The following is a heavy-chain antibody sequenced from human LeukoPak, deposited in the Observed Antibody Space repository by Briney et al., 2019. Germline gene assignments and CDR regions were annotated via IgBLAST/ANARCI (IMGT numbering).Heavy chain of an antibody. CDR2: ISSSNTYI. J-gene: IGHJ6*02. V-gene: IGHV3-21*01. CDR1: GFTFSSYS. Sequence: PGGSLRLSCAASGFTFSSYSMNWVRQAPGKGLEWVSSISSSNTYIYYADSVKGRFTISRDNAKNSLYLQMNSLRAEDTAVYYCARCIAVAGKLRQYYYYYYGMDVWGQGTTVTVSS. CDR3: ARCIAVAGKLRQYYYYYYGMDV. D-gene: IGHD6-19*01.